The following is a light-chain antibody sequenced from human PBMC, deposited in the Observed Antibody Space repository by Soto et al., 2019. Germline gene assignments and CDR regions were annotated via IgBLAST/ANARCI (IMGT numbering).Light chain of an antibody. CDR3: QEHYSGPPVA. V-gene: IGKV1-27*01. CDR1: QGIDQS. Sequence: DIQMTQSPSSLSASVGDRVTITCRASQGIDQSLAWYQQTPGKGPNLLSYSASTLQSGVPSRFSSSGSETDFTLTISSLQPEDVATYYCQEHYSGPPVAFGPGTKVDV. CDR2: SAS. J-gene: IGKJ3*01.